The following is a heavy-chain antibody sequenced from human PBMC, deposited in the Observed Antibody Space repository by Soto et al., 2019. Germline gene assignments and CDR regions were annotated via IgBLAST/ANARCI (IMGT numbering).Heavy chain of an antibody. V-gene: IGHV3-30*18. J-gene: IGHJ2*01. CDR2: ISYDGSNK. D-gene: IGHD2-15*01. CDR1: GFTFSSYG. CDR3: AKAFGYCSGGSCYSYWYFDL. Sequence: GGSLRLSCAASGFTFSSYGMHWVRQAPGKGLEWVAVISYDGSNKYYADSVKGRFTISSDNSKNTLYLQMNSLRAEDTAVYYCAKAFGYCSGGSCYSYWYFDLWGRGTLVTVSS.